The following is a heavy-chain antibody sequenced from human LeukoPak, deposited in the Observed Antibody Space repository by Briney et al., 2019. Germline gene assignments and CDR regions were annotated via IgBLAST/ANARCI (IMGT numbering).Heavy chain of an antibody. J-gene: IGHJ5*02. CDR1: GGSISSTGYY. D-gene: IGHD2-15*01. CDR3: ARSDCSGDSCYVGWFDP. Sequence: SETLSLTCTVSGGSISSTGYYWGWIRQPPGKGLEWIGSIDHSGSTNYNPSLKSRVTISVDTSKNQFSLKLSSLTAADTAVYYCARSDCSGDSCYVGWFDPWGQGTLVTVSS. V-gene: IGHV4-39*07. CDR2: IDHSGST.